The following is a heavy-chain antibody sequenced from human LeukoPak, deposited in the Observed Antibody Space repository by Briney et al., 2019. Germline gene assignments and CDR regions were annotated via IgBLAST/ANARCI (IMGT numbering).Heavy chain of an antibody. CDR2: IYTSGST. D-gene: IGHD4-17*01. J-gene: IGHJ3*02. Sequence: ASETLSLTCTVSGGSISSYYWSWIRQPAGKGLEWIGRIYTSGSTNYNPSLKSRVTISVDTSKNQFSLKLSSVTAADTAVYYCARGGVTVTTGAFDIWGQGTMVTVSS. CDR1: GGSISSYY. V-gene: IGHV4-4*07. CDR3: ARGGVTVTTGAFDI.